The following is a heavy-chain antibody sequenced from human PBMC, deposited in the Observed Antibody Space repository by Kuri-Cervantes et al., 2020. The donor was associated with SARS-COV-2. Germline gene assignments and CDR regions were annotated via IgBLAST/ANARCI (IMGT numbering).Heavy chain of an antibody. CDR3: ARGTTYGDYGIDY. D-gene: IGHD4-17*01. V-gene: IGHV3-7*01. Sequence: GGSLRLSCAASGFTISSYWMSWVRQAPGKGLEWVANIKQDGSEKYYVDSVKGRFTISRDNAKNSLYLQMNSLRDEDTAVYYCARGTTYGDYGIDYWGQGTLVTVSS. J-gene: IGHJ4*02. CDR1: GFTISSYW. CDR2: IKQDGSEK.